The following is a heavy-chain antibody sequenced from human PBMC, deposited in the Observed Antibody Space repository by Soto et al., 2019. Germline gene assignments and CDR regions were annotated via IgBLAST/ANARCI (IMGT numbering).Heavy chain of an antibody. CDR1: GGSISSSSYY. D-gene: IGHD6-13*01. J-gene: IGHJ3*01. CDR3: ASATSYFIADANDVFDL. CDR2: IYYSGST. V-gene: IGHV4-39*01. Sequence: SETLSLTCTVSGGSISSSSYYWGWIRQPPGKGLEWIGSIYYSGSTYYNPSLKSRVTISVDTSKNQFSLKLSSVTAADTAVYYCASATSYFIADANDVFDLWGKGTMVTGSS.